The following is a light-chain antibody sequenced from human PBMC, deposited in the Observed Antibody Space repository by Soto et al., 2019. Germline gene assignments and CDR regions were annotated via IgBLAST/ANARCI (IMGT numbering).Light chain of an antibody. CDR3: QVWDTYVDHGV. V-gene: IGLV3-21*02. J-gene: IGLJ7*01. Sequence: SYELTQPASVSVAPGQTAKITCGGANIGVKSVNWYLQKPGQAPVLVVYDDSDRPSGIPERFSGSNSNDGATLTISRVEAGDEADYYCQVWDTYVDHGVFGGGTQLTFL. CDR1: NIGVKS. CDR2: DDS.